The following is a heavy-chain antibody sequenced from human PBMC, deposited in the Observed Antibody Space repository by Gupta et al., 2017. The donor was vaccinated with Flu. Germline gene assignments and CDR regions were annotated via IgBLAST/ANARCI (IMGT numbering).Heavy chain of an antibody. CDR3: AGGVGHAAFDF. V-gene: IGHV4-39*01. D-gene: IGHD2-15*01. J-gene: IGHJ4*02. CDR2: NYCSGIT. Sequence: RQRHGMGWEWVGSNYCSGITYYNPSLRSRAIMSLDTYRNEFSLKVGSVTAADTAVYCGAGGVGHAAFDFWGQGSLVTVSS.